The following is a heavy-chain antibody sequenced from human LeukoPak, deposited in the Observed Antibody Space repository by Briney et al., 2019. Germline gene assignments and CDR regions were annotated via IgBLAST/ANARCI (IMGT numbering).Heavy chain of an antibody. CDR1: GDSIRTNSYY. CDR2: VYYNGNI. V-gene: IGHV4-39*01. Sequence: SETLSLTCTVSGDSIRTNSYYWGWIRQPPGKGLEWIASVYYNGNIYYNPSFRSRVTMSVDTSNNQFSLSLTSVTAADTAVYFCARLRHDRSGYYWFGPWGRGTLVTVSS. D-gene: IGHD3-22*01. J-gene: IGHJ5*02. CDR3: ARLRHDRSGYYWFGP.